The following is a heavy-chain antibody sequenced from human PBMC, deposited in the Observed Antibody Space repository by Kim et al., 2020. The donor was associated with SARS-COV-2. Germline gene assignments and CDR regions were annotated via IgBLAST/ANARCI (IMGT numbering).Heavy chain of an antibody. J-gene: IGHJ4*01. D-gene: IGHD1-26*01. CDR3: AKVGATISSFYYFDY. CDR1: GFTFSSYG. Sequence: GGSLRLSCAASGFTFSSYGMHWVRQAPGKGLEWVAVISYDGSNKYYVDSVKGRFTISRDNSKNTLYLQMNSLRAEDTAVYYCAKVGATISSFYYFDYWG. CDR2: ISYDGSNK. V-gene: IGHV3-30*18.